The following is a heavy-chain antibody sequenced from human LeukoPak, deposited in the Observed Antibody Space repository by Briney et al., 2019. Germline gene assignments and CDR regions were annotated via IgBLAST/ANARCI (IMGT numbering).Heavy chain of an antibody. V-gene: IGHV1-8*01. J-gene: IGHJ6*02. CDR3: ARRICSSTCCKFYYYYGMDV. CDR1: GYTFTSYD. CDR2: MNPNSGNT. Sequence: GASVKVSCTASGYTFTSYDINWVRQATGQGLEWMGWMNPNSGNTGYAQKFQGRVTMTRNTSISTAYMELSSLRSEDTAVYYCARRICSSTCCKFYYYYGMDVWGQGTTVTVSS. D-gene: IGHD2-2*01.